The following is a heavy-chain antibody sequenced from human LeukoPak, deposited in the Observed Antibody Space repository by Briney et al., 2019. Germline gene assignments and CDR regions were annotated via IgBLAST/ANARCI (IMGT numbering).Heavy chain of an antibody. V-gene: IGHV3-23*01. CDR2: ISGSGGST. D-gene: IGHD2-2*01. J-gene: IGHJ4*02. Sequence: TGGCLRLSCAASGFTFSSYAMSWVRQAPGKGLEWVSAISGSGGSTYYADSVKGRFTISRDNSKNTLYLQMNSLRAEDTAVYYCAKVLTGVPAANSFDDYWGQGTLVTVSS. CDR3: AKVLTGVPAANSFDDY. CDR1: GFTFSSYA.